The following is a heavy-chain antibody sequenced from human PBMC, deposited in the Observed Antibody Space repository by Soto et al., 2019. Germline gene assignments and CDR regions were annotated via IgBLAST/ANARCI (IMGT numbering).Heavy chain of an antibody. CDR3: ARGDCSSTSCRPYYFDY. CDR1: GGTFSSYA. D-gene: IGHD2-2*01. J-gene: IGHJ4*02. Sequence: QVQLVQSGAEVKKPGSSVKVSCKASGGTFSSYAISWVRQAPGQGLEWMGGIIPIFGTANYAQKFQGRVMITADESTSTAYMELSSLRSEDTAVYYCARGDCSSTSCRPYYFDYWGQGTLVTVSS. V-gene: IGHV1-69*01. CDR2: IIPIFGTA.